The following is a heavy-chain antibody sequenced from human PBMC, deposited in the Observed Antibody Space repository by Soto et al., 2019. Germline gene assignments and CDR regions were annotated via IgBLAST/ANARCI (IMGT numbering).Heavy chain of an antibody. V-gene: IGHV4-38-2*01. J-gene: IGHJ4*01. D-gene: IGHD6-19*01. CDR3: ARVHVMVVAGSTFDY. CDR1: GYSMSSGSY. CDR2: IYHGGTT. Sequence: PXETLFLTCPVSGYSMSSGSYWAWIRQPPVKGPEWIASIYHGGTTFYNPSLKSRITISVDTSNNQFSLKLTSVTAADTAVYYCARVHVMVVAGSTFDYWGHGTLVTVSS.